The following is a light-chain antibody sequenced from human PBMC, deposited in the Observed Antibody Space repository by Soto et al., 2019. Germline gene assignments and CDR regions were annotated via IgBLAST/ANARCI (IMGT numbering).Light chain of an antibody. V-gene: IGKV3-20*01. CDR3: QQYGSSGT. J-gene: IGKJ1*01. CDR2: GAS. Sequence: ESVLTQSPGTLSLSPGERATLSCRASQSVSTRSLAWYQQKPGQAPRLLIYGASTRATGIPDRFSGSGSGTDFTLTISRLEPEDFAVYYCQQYGSSGTFGQGTKVDI. CDR1: QSVSTRS.